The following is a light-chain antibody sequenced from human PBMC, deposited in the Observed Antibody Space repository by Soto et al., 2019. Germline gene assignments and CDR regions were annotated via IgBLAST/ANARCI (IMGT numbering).Light chain of an antibody. CDR3: EAWDDSLYGAV. J-gene: IGLJ2*01. Sequence: QSVLTQPPSASGTPGQRVTISCSGGSSNIGANPINWYQQLPGTAPKLLIYNNDQRPSGVPDRYSASKSGTSASLAISGLQPEDEADYYCEAWDDSLYGAVLGGGTKLTVL. CDR2: NND. V-gene: IGLV1-44*01. CDR1: SSNIGANP.